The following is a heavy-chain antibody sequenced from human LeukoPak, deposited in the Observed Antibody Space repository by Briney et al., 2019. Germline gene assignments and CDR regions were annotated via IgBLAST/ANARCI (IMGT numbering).Heavy chain of an antibody. D-gene: IGHD6-6*01. CDR2: ISGSGGST. CDR3: ARDYDSSSSPVSYWYFDL. J-gene: IGHJ2*01. Sequence: GGSLRLSCAASGFTFSSYAMSWVRQAPGKGLEWVSAISGSGGSTYYADSVKGRFTISRDNSKNTLYLQMNSLRAEDTAVYYCARDYDSSSSPVSYWYFDLWGRGTLVTVSS. V-gene: IGHV3-23*01. CDR1: GFTFSSYA.